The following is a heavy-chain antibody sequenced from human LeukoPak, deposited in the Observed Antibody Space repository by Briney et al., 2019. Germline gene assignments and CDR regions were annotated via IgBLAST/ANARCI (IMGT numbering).Heavy chain of an antibody. Sequence: PGGSLRLSCVASGFTFSTYPMSWVRQAAGKGLERVSAISGGGVNTYYADSVKGRFTISRDESKNTLYLQINSLRAEDTAVYYCAKSVGYHSDRSGYYWLGTFDSWGQGTLVTVSS. J-gene: IGHJ4*02. V-gene: IGHV3-23*01. CDR1: GFTFSTYP. D-gene: IGHD3-22*01. CDR3: AKSVGYHSDRSGYYWLGTFDS. CDR2: ISGGGVNT.